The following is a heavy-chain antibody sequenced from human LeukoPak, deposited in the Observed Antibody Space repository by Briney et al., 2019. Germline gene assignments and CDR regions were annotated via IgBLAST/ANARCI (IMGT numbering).Heavy chain of an antibody. J-gene: IGHJ6*02. D-gene: IGHD3-22*01. CDR3: AREEVEYYYDSSGYYYYGMDV. Sequence: GGSLRLSCAASGFTFSSYWMSWVRQAPGKGLEWVANIKQDGSEKYYVDSVKGRFTISRDNAKNSLYLQMNSLRAEDTAVYYCAREEVEYYYDSSGYYYYGMDVWGQGTTVTVSS. CDR1: GFTFSSYW. V-gene: IGHV3-7*01. CDR2: IKQDGSEK.